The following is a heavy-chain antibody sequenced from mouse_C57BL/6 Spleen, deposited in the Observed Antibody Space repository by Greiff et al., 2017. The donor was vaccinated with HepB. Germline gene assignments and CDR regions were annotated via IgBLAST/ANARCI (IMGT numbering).Heavy chain of an antibody. CDR1: GYTFTSYW. Sequence: QVQLQQPGAELVMPGASVKLSCQASGYTFTSYWMHWVKQRPGQGLVWIGEIDPSDSYTKYNQKFNGKSTLTVDKSSSTAYMQLSSLTSEDSAVYYGARHGSRETPGFADWGQGALVTVSA. V-gene: IGHV1-69*01. CDR3: ARHGSRETPGFAD. D-gene: IGHD1-1*01. CDR2: IDPSDSYT. J-gene: IGHJ3*01.